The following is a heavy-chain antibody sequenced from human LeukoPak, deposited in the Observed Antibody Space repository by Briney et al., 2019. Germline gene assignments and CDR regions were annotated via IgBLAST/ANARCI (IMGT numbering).Heavy chain of an antibody. D-gene: IGHD1/OR15-1a*01. V-gene: IGHV3-21*04. CDR2: ISSTSTYI. Sequence: GGSLRLSCAASGFTFSRYSMNWVRQAPGKGLEWVSSISSTSTYIHYSDSVKGRPTISRDNAKNSLYLQMNSLRAEDTAVYYCAKWEQSTNAFDIWGQGTMVTVSS. CDR3: AKWEQSTNAFDI. J-gene: IGHJ3*02. CDR1: GFTFSRYS.